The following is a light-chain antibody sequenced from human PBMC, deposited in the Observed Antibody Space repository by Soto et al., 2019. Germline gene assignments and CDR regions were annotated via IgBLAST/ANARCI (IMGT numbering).Light chain of an antibody. CDR3: AAWDDSLNGPV. CDR2: SNN. V-gene: IGLV1-44*01. J-gene: IGLJ3*02. Sequence: QSVLPQPPSASGTPGQRVTISCSGSSSNIGSNTVNWYQPLPGTAPKLLIYSNNQRPSVVPDRFSGSKSGTSVSLAISGLQSEDVADYYCAAWDDSLNGPVLGGGTKVTVL. CDR1: SSNIGSNT.